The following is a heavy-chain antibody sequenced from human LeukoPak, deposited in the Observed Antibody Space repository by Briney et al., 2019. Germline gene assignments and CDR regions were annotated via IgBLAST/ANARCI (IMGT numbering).Heavy chain of an antibody. CDR1: GDSISTTGHY. J-gene: IGHJ4*02. Sequence: PSETLSLTCTVSGDSISTTGHYWGWIRQPPGKGLEWIGYIYYSGSTNYNPSLKSRVTISVDTSKNQFSLKLSSVTAADTAVYYCARSLAVTSPFDYWGQGTLVTVSS. CDR3: ARSLAVTSPFDY. CDR2: IYYSGST. D-gene: IGHD4-17*01. V-gene: IGHV4-61*05.